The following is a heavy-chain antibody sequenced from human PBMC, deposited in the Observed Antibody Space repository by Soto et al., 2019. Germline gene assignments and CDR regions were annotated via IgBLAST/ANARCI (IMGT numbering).Heavy chain of an antibody. CDR2: ISGSGGST. J-gene: IGHJ4*02. CDR1: GFTFSSYA. Sequence: EVQLLESGGGLVQPGGSLRLSCAASGFTFSSYAMSWVRQAPGKVLAWVSAISGSGGSTYYADSVKGRFTISRDNSKNTLCLQMKSLRAEDTAVYYCAKRYCSSTSCYLFDYWCQGTLVTVSS. D-gene: IGHD2-2*01. CDR3: AKRYCSSTSCYLFDY. V-gene: IGHV3-23*01.